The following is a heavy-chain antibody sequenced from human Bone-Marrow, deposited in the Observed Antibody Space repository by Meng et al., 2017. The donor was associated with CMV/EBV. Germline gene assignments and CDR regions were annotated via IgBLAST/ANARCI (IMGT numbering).Heavy chain of an antibody. D-gene: IGHD3-22*01. CDR2: ISSSSSYI. Sequence: GGSLRLSCAASGFTFSSYSMNWVRQAPGKGLEWVSSISSSSSYIYYADSVKGRFTISRDNAKNSLYLQMNSLRAEDTAVYYCARGESGYPNWFDPRGQGTLVTVSS. V-gene: IGHV3-21*01. J-gene: IGHJ5*02. CDR3: ARGESGYPNWFDP. CDR1: GFTFSSYS.